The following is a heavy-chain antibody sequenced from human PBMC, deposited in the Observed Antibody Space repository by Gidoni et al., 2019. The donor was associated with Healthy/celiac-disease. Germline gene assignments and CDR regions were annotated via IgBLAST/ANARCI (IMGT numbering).Heavy chain of an antibody. CDR2: IYSGGST. D-gene: IGHD6-13*01. J-gene: IGHJ6*02. CDR1: GFTVSSNY. V-gene: IGHV3-53*04. CDR3: ARGRIAAADPYYYYYGMDV. Sequence: EVQLVESGGGLVQPGGSLRLSCAASGFTVSSNYMSWVRQAPGKGLEWVSVIYSGGSTYYADSVKGRFTISRHNSKNTLYLQMNSRRAEDTAVYYCARGRIAAADPYYYYYGMDVWGQGTTVTVSS.